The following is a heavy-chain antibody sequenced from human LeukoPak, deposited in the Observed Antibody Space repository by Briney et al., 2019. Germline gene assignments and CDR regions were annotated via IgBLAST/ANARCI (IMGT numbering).Heavy chain of an antibody. Sequence: ASVKVSCKASGYTFAGYHIHWVRQAPGQGLEWMGRINPYSGDTNFAQKFQGRVTMTRDTSITTAYMDLSSLAPDDTAVYFCARDQGSLTRSWYTGYWGQGTQVTVSS. J-gene: IGHJ4*02. D-gene: IGHD6-13*01. CDR2: INPYSGDT. CDR1: GYTFAGYH. V-gene: IGHV1-2*06. CDR3: ARDQGSLTRSWYTGY.